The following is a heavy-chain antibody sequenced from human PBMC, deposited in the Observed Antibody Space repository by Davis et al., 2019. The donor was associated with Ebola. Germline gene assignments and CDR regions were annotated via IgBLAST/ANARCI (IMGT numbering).Heavy chain of an antibody. J-gene: IGHJ6*04. CDR2: ITSSGGST. D-gene: IGHD6-19*01. CDR1: GGSFSTYY. V-gene: IGHV3-23*01. CDR3: AKGGSGWPSDYSYGMGV. Sequence: ETLSLTCTVSGGSFSTYYWSWVRQPPGKGLEWVSAITSSGGSTYYADSVKGRFTISRDNSKNTLYLQMNSLTVEDTAVYYCAKGGSGWPSDYSYGMGVWGKGTTVTVSS.